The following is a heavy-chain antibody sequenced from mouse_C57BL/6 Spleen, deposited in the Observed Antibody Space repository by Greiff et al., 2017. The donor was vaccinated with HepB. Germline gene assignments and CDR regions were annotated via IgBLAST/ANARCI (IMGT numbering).Heavy chain of an antibody. CDR1: GYAFSSSW. CDR3: AMDYYGSSYWYFDV. CDR2: IYPGDGDT. J-gene: IGHJ1*03. Sequence: QVHVKQSGPELVKPGASVKISCKASGYAFSSSWMNWVKQRPGKGLEWIGRIYPGDGDTNYNGKFKGKATLTADKSSSTAYMQLSSLTSEDSAVYFCAMDYYGSSYWYFDVWGTGTTVTVSS. V-gene: IGHV1-82*01. D-gene: IGHD1-1*01.